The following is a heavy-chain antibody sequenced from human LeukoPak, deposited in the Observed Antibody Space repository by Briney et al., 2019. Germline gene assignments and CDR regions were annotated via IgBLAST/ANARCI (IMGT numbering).Heavy chain of an antibody. CDR3: AKLGSGTNNWFDP. J-gene: IGHJ5*02. D-gene: IGHD3-10*01. CDR2: IYYSGST. Sequence: SETLSLTCTVSGGSISNYYWTWIRQPPGRGLEWIGYIYYSGSTNYNPSLKSRVTISVDTSKNQFSLKLSSVTAADTAVYYCAKLGSGTNNWFDPWGQGTLVTVSS. V-gene: IGHV4-59*08. CDR1: GGSISNYY.